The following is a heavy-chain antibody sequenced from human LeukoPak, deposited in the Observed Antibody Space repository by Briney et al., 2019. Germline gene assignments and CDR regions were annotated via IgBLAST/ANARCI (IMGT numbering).Heavy chain of an antibody. CDR1: GFTFSSYS. D-gene: IGHD5-18*01. V-gene: IGHV3-48*02. CDR3: ARGAAGMAYFDY. J-gene: IGHJ4*02. Sequence: GGSLRLSCAASGFTFSSYSMNWVRQAPGKGLEWVSYITSSSSTIYYADSVKGRLTISRDNAKNSLYLQMNSLRDEDTAVYYCARGAAGMAYFDYWGQGTLVTVSS. CDR2: ITSSSSTI.